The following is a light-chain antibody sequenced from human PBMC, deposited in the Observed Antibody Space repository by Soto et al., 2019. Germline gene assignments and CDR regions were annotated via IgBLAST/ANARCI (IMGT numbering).Light chain of an antibody. CDR3: QQCNTFSGT. Sequence: IQMNQSPSTLSASVGDRVTITCRASQSVSSWLAWYQQKPGKAPKLLIYDVSSLESGVPSRLSGSGSGKEFTLTISSLQPDDSATYYCQQCNTFSGTFGPGTKVDIK. V-gene: IGKV1-5*01. CDR1: QSVSSW. CDR2: DVS. J-gene: IGKJ1*01.